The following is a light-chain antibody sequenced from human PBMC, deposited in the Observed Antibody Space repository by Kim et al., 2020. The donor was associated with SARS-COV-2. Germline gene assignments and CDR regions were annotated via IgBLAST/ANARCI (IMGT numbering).Light chain of an antibody. V-gene: IGLV2-23*02. Sequence: GQSITIACTGTSSDVGSYNLGSWYQQHPGKAPKLMIYEVSKRPSGVSNRFSGSKSGNTASLTISGLQAEDGADYYCCSYAGSSTLVFGGGTQLTVL. J-gene: IGLJ2*01. CDR3: CSYAGSSTLV. CDR1: SSDVGSYNL. CDR2: EVS.